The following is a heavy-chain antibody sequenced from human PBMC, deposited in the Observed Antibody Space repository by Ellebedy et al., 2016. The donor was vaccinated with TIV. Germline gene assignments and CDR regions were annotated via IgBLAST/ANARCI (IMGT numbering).Heavy chain of an antibody. CDR3: TREARWGNLYFDL. J-gene: IGHJ2*01. V-gene: IGHV3-30*03. Sequence: GESLKISCAASGFIFNRYGIQWVRQAPGKGLEWIGVIASDGGATVYADFVRGRFTLSRDNSRNTVYLQMNSLSPDDTAVYYCTREARWGNLYFDLWGRGTLVAVST. CDR2: IASDGGAT. D-gene: IGHD4-23*01. CDR1: GFIFNRYG.